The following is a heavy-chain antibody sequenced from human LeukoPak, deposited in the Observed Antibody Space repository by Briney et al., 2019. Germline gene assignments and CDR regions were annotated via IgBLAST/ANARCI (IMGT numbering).Heavy chain of an antibody. J-gene: IGHJ6*03. CDR3: ARTTMVRGTYYMDV. D-gene: IGHD3-10*01. CDR1: GDSITGYY. CDR2: IYYTGNT. Sequence: PSETLSLTCTVSGDSITGYYWGWIRQPPGKGLEWIGNIYYTGNTYYNPSLKSRVTISLDTSKNQFSLKVISMTAADTAVYYCARTTMVRGTYYMDVWGKGTTVTISS. V-gene: IGHV4-39*07.